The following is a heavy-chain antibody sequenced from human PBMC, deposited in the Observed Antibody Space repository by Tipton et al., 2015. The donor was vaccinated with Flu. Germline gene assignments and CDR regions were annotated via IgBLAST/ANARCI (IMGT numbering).Heavy chain of an antibody. Sequence: QLVQSGAEVKKPGASVTVSCKASDYTLITYGITWVRQAPGQGLEWMGWISGYNGNTKYAQKIQGRVTMTTDTSTSTAYMEVRSLRSDDTAVYYCASANKYNWNYGVAYYYGMDVWGQGTTVTVSS. D-gene: IGHD1-7*01. J-gene: IGHJ6*02. CDR2: ISGYNGNT. CDR1: DYTLITYG. V-gene: IGHV1-18*01. CDR3: ASANKYNWNYGVAYYYGMDV.